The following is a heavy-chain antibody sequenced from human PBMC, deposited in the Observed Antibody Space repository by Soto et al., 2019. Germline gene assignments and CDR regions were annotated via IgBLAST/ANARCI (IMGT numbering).Heavy chain of an antibody. J-gene: IGHJ3*02. CDR1: GGSISSSSYY. CDR3: ARHGEYEGYDAFDI. CDR2: IYYSGST. Sequence: PSETLSLTCTVSGGSISSSSYYWGWIRQPPGKGLEWIGSIYYSGSTYYNPSLKSRVTISVDTSKNQFSLKLSSVTAADTAVYYCARHGEYEGYDAFDIWGQGTMVTVSS. V-gene: IGHV4-39*01. D-gene: IGHD4-17*01.